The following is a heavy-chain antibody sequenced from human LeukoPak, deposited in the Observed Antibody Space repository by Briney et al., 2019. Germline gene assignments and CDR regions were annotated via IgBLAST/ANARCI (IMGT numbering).Heavy chain of an antibody. CDR3: VREGLERRTNFDY. CDR2: ISMNVQTT. V-gene: IGHV3-64D*06. CDR1: GFTFTSHV. Sequence: GGSLRLSCSASGFTFTSHVMHWVRQAPGKGLQYVTGISMNVQTTYYAGSVKGRFTISRDSSKNTVYLQMNSLTAEDTAVYYCVREGLERRTNFDYWGQGTLVSVSS. D-gene: IGHD1-1*01. J-gene: IGHJ4*02.